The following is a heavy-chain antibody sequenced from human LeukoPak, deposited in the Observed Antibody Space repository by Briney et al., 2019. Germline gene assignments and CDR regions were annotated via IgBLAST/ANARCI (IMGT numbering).Heavy chain of an antibody. CDR1: GGSFSGYY. J-gene: IGHJ4*02. D-gene: IGHD3-22*01. CDR3: ASNYYDSSGYYHLFDY. Sequence: SETLSLTCAVYGGSFSGYYWSWIRQPPGKGLEWIGEINHSGSTNYNPSLKSRVTISVDRSRNQFSLKLSSVTAADTAVYYCASNYYDSSGYYHLFDYWGQGTLVTVSS. V-gene: IGHV4-34*01. CDR2: INHSGST.